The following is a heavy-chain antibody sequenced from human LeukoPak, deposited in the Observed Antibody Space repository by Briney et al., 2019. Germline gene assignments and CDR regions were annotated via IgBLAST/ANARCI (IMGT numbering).Heavy chain of an antibody. CDR3: ARMRDGYMGRYYFDY. CDR2: ISSSGTYV. J-gene: IGHJ4*02. V-gene: IGHV3-21*01. D-gene: IGHD5-24*01. Sequence: PGGSLRLSCAASGFTFSSYSMNWVRQAPGKGLEWVSSISSSGTYVYYADSVKGRFTISRDNAKNSLSLQMNSLRADDAAVYYCARMRDGYMGRYYFDYWGQGTLVTVSS. CDR1: GFTFSSYS.